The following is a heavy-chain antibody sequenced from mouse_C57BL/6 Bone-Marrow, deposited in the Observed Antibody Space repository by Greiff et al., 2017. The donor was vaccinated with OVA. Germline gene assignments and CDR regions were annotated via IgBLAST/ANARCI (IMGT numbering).Heavy chain of an antibody. Sequence: QVTLKESGPGILQSSQTLSLTCSFSGFSLSTSGMGVSWIRQPSGKGLEWLAHIYWDDDKRYNPSLKSRLTISKDTSRNQVFLKIPSVDTADTATYYCARSRYYGSSYDYAMDYWGQGTSVTVSS. CDR3: ARSRYYGSSYDYAMDY. D-gene: IGHD1-1*01. CDR1: GFSLSTSGMG. V-gene: IGHV8-12*01. CDR2: IYWDDDK. J-gene: IGHJ4*01.